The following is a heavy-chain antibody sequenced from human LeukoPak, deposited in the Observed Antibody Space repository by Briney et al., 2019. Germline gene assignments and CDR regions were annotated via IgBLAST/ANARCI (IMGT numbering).Heavy chain of an antibody. CDR3: ARQYSSSLGGGY. D-gene: IGHD3-22*01. CDR2: IYYSGRA. J-gene: IGHJ4*02. V-gene: IGHV4-39*01. CDR1: GGSIHSSSYY. Sequence: SETLSLTCTVSGGSIHSSSYYWGCIRQPPGKGLEWMAAIYYSGRAYYNASLKSRVTVSVATSKNQFSLKLSPVTAADTAVYYCARQYSSSLGGGYWGQGTLVAVSS.